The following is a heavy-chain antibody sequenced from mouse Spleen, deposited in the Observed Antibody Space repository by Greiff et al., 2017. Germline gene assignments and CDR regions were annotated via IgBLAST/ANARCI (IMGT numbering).Heavy chain of an antibody. J-gene: IGHJ1*03. V-gene: IGHV3-6*01. CDR2: ISYDGSN. CDR3: ARDYGNYAWYFDV. Sequence: EVKLVESGPGLVKPSQSLSLTCSVTGYSITSGYYWNWIRQFPGNKLEWMGYISYDGSNNYNPSLKNRISITRDTSKNQFFLKLNSVTTEDTATYYCARDYGNYAWYFDVWGTGTTVTVSS. CDR1: GYSITSGYY. D-gene: IGHD2-1*01.